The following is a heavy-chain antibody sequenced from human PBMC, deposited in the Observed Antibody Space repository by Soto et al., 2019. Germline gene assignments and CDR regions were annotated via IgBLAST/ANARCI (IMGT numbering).Heavy chain of an antibody. CDR1: GGSISSGGYS. J-gene: IGHJ4*02. D-gene: IGHD5-18*01. CDR3: AKGTASMGWPY. Sequence: SETLSLTCAVSGGSISSGGYSWSWIRQPPGKGLEWIGYIYHSGSTYYNPSLKRRVTISVDRSKNQFSLKLSSVTAEDTAVYDCAKGTASMGWPYWGQGTLVPVSS. CDR2: IYHSGST. V-gene: IGHV4-30-2*01.